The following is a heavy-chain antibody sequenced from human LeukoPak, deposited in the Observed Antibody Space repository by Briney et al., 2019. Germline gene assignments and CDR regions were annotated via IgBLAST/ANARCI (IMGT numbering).Heavy chain of an antibody. D-gene: IGHD3-10*01. Sequence: KPSQTLSLTCTVSGGSISSGSYYWSWIRQPAGKGLEWIGRIYTSGSTNYNPSLKSRATISVDTSKNQFSLKLSSVTAADTAVYYCARELITMVRGDIGIIDYWGQGTLVTVSS. J-gene: IGHJ4*02. CDR3: ARELITMVRGDIGIIDY. CDR2: IYTSGST. V-gene: IGHV4-61*02. CDR1: GGSISSGSYY.